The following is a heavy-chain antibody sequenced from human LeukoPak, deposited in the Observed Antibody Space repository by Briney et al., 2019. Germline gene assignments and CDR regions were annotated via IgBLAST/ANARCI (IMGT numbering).Heavy chain of an antibody. V-gene: IGHV3-66*01. D-gene: IGHD3-22*01. CDR2: IYSGGST. CDR3: ARGDSNYGMDV. Sequence: GGSLRLSCAASGFTFSSNYMSWVRQAPGKGLEWVSVIYSGGSTYYADSVKGRFIISRDNSKSTLNLQMNSLRAEDTAVYYCARGDSNYGMDVWGQGTTVTVSS. CDR1: GFTFSSNY. J-gene: IGHJ6*02.